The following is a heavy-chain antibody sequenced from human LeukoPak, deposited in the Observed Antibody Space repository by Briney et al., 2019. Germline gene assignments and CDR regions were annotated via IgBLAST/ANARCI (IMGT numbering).Heavy chain of an antibody. D-gene: IGHD5-18*01. J-gene: IGHJ4*02. CDR3: ARVHYNTAMVDIDY. CDR1: GFTFSSYE. V-gene: IGHV3-48*03. Sequence: PGGSLRLSCAASGFTFSSYEMHWVRQAPGKGLEWISYISSSASTIYYADSVKGRFTISRDNGKNSLYLQMNSLRAEDTAVYYCARVHYNTAMVDIDYWGQGTLVTVS. CDR2: ISSSASTI.